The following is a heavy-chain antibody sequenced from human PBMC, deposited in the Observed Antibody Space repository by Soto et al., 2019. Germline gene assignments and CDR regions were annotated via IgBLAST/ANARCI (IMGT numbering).Heavy chain of an antibody. CDR3: ARRDIVVVVAATGWFDP. V-gene: IGHV4-39*01. D-gene: IGHD2-15*01. Sequence: QLQLQESGPGLVKPSETLSLTCTVSGGSISSSSYYWGWIRQPPGKGLEWIGSIYYSGSTYYNPSLKSRVTISVDTSKNQFSLKLSSVTAADTAVYYCARRDIVVVVAATGWFDPWGQGTLVTVSS. CDR1: GGSISSSSYY. CDR2: IYYSGST. J-gene: IGHJ5*02.